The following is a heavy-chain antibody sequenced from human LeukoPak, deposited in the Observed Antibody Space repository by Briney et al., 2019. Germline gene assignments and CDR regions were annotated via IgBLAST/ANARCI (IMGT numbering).Heavy chain of an antibody. CDR1: GFAFSGYE. J-gene: IGHJ4*02. CDR2: ISTTGRTI. D-gene: IGHD4-17*01. V-gene: IGHV3-48*03. CDR3: ARGDDYGDSLLAY. Sequence: GGSLRLSCAASGFAFSGYEMNGVRQAPGKGVGWISYISTTGRTIYYADSVKGRFTISRDNAKNSLYLQMTSLRAEDTAGYNCARGDDYGDSLLAYWGEGTLVTVSS.